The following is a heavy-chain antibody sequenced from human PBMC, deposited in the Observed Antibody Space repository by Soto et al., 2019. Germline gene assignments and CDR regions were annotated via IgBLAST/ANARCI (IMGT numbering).Heavy chain of an antibody. D-gene: IGHD3-3*01. Sequence: QVQLVESGGGVVQPGRSLRLSCAASGFTFSSYGMHWVRQAPGKGLEWVAVIWYDGSNKYYADSVKGRFTISRDNSKNTLYLQMNSLRAEDTAVYYCARVMDFWGGSPLNDDGMDVWGQGTTVTVSS. J-gene: IGHJ6*02. CDR2: IWYDGSNK. V-gene: IGHV3-33*01. CDR1: GFTFSSYG. CDR3: ARVMDFWGGSPLNDDGMDV.